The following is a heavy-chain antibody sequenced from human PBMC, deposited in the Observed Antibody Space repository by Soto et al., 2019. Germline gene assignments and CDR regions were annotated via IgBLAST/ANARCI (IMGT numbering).Heavy chain of an antibody. CDR1: GGSISSSNYY. CDR3: AKDRPRRTSGYFFDY. V-gene: IGHV4-39*02. D-gene: IGHD1-1*01. CDR2: MYYGGST. J-gene: IGHJ4*02. Sequence: PSETLSLTCTVSGGSISSSNYYWGWIRQPPGKGLEWIGSMYYGGSTHYKPSLKSRVTISVDTSKNQFSLKLSSVAAADTAVYYCAKDRPRRTSGYFFDYWGQGTPVTVSS.